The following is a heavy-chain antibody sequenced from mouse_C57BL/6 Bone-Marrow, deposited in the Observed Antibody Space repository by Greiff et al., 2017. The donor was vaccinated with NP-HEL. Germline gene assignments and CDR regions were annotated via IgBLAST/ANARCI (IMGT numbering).Heavy chain of an antibody. D-gene: IGHD1-1*01. CDR3: ASYYCSSSSFAN. Sequence: VQLQQPGAELVKPGASVKLSCKASGYTFTSYLMHWVKQRPGRGLEWIGRIDPNSGGTKYNEKFKSKATLTVDKPSSTAYMQINSLTAEDSAVYYCASYYCSSSSFANWGRGNTIPVTS. CDR1: GYTFTSYL. CDR2: IDPNSGGT. J-gene: IGHJ2*01. V-gene: IGHV1-72*01.